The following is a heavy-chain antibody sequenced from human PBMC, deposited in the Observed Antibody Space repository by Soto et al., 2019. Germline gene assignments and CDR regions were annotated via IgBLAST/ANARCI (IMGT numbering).Heavy chain of an antibody. CDR1: GYTFTNYA. D-gene: IGHD6-13*01. Sequence: QVQLVQSGAEVKKPGASVKVSCKASGYTFTNYAMHWVRQAPGQRLEWMGWINAGNGNTKYSQKFQGRVTITRDTSGSKAYRELSTLRSEDTAVYYCGRVGAAAGPYYFDSWGQGTLVTVSS. CDR3: GRVGAAAGPYYFDS. V-gene: IGHV1-3*01. J-gene: IGHJ4*02. CDR2: INAGNGNT.